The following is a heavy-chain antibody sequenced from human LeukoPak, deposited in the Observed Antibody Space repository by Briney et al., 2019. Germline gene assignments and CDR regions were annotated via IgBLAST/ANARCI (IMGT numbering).Heavy chain of an antibody. J-gene: IGHJ3*02. CDR1: GFTFSSYG. D-gene: IGHD6-13*01. V-gene: IGHV3-30*18. Sequence: GGSLRLSCSASGFTFSSYGMHWVRQAPGKGLEWVAVISYDGSNKYYADSVKGRFTISRDNSKNTLYLQMNSLRAEDTAVYYCAKDHSSSFDAFDIWGQGTMVTVSS. CDR2: ISYDGSNK. CDR3: AKDHSSSFDAFDI.